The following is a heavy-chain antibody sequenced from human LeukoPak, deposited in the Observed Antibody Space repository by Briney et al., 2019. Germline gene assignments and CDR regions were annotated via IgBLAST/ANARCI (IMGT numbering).Heavy chain of an antibody. D-gene: IGHD1-1*01. V-gene: IGHV3-11*06. J-gene: IGHJ4*02. CDR3: ARNTGTYDY. CDR1: GFTFSDYY. Sequence: GGSLILSCAASGFTFSDYYMSWIRQAPGKGLEWVSYISTTSSYTKYADSVKGRFTISRDNAKNSLYLQMNSLRAEDTAVYYCARNTGTYDYWGQGTLVTVSS. CDR2: ISTTSSYT.